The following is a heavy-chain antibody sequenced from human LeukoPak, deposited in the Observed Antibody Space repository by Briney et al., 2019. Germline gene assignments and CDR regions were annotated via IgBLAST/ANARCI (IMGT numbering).Heavy chain of an antibody. D-gene: IGHD3-10*01. CDR3: AKRGAGYYFDY. J-gene: IGHJ4*02. Sequence: GGSLRLSCAASGFTFSSYAMSWVRQAPGKGLEGVSSITDSGGGTFYADSVKGRFTISRDNCKNTLFLQLNSLRAEDTAVYYCAKRGAGYYFDYCGQGTLVTVSS. CDR2: ITDSGGGT. V-gene: IGHV3-23*01. CDR1: GFTFSSYA.